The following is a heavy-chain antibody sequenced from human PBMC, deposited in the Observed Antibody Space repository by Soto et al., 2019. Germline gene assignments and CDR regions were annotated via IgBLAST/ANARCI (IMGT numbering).Heavy chain of an antibody. V-gene: IGHV5-51*01. CDR1: GYSFTIYW. Sequence: GESLKISCKGSGYSFTIYWIGWVRQMPGKGLEWMGIIYPGDSDTRYSPSFQGQVTISADKSISTAHLQWSSLKASDTAMYYCARRVGYYYDSSGYYPDGFDPWGQGTLVTVSS. J-gene: IGHJ5*02. CDR3: ARRVGYYYDSSGYYPDGFDP. D-gene: IGHD3-22*01. CDR2: IYPGDSDT.